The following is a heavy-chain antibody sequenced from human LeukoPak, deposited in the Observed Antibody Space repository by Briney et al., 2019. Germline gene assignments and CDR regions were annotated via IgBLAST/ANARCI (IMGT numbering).Heavy chain of an antibody. V-gene: IGHV5-51*01. J-gene: IGHJ4*02. Sequence: GESLQFSCKGSGYRFTDHWIAWVRQLPGKGLECMGIINPVDSETRYSPSFQGQVTISVDKSITTASLQWSSLRASDTAMYYCARQGSSTTSWQTIDYWGQGTLVSVSS. CDR1: GYRFTDHW. CDR2: INPVDSET. D-gene: IGHD2-2*01. CDR3: ARQGSSTTSWQTIDY.